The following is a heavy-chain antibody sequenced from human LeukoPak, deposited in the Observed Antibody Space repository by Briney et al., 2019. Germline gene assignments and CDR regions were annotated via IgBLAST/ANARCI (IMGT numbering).Heavy chain of an antibody. CDR1: GGAIRSHY. J-gene: IGHJ4*02. Sequence: SETLSLTCTVSGGAIRSHYWNWIRQPAGKGLEWIGRIYSNGYTNDNPFLKSRITMSVDMSKNQFSLRLNSVTAADTAVYYCARGEHSVDSWGQGMLVTVSS. V-gene: IGHV4-4*07. CDR3: ARGEHSVDS. CDR2: IYSNGYT. D-gene: IGHD1/OR15-1a*01.